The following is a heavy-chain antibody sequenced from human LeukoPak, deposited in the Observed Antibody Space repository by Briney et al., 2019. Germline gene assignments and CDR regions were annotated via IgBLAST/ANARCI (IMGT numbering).Heavy chain of an antibody. CDR1: GGSISSSSYY. V-gene: IGHV4-61*02. J-gene: IGHJ4*02. D-gene: IGHD3-9*01. CDR3: ARLVTKLKFDF. Sequence: KSSETLSLTCTVSGGSISSSSYYWSWIRQPAGKGLEWIGRIYTSGSINYNPSLKSRVTISVDPSKNQFFLKLSSVTAADTAVYYCARLVTKLKFDFWGQGTLVTVSS. CDR2: IYTSGSI.